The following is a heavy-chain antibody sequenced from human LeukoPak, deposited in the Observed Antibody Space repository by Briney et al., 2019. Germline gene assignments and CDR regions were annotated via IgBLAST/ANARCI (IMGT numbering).Heavy chain of an antibody. CDR2: SSPSGITT. D-gene: IGHD1-1*01. CDR3: AREGDVYNWNDGYYFDH. CDR1: AFTFSQFE. J-gene: IGHJ4*02. V-gene: IGHV3-48*03. Sequence: GGSLRLSCVASAFTFSQFEMTWVRQAPGKGLEWISYSSPSGITTYYANSVRGRFTISRDNAKNALYLQMDGLTVDDTALYYCAREGDVYNWNDGYYFDHWGQGILVTVSA.